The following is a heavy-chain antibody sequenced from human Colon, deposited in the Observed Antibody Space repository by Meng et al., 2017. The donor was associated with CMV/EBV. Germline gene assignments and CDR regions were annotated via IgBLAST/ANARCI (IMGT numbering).Heavy chain of an antibody. CDR1: GFTFDDYA. V-gene: IGHV3-9*01. CDR3: ARGGEMNHDY. J-gene: IGHJ4*02. D-gene: IGHD1-14*01. Sequence: GGSLRLSCAASGFTFDDYAMHWVRQAPGEGLEWVSSITWNSDNIYYVDSVKGRFTISRDNAKNSLYLQMNSLRADDTAVYYCARGGEMNHDYWGQGTLVTVSS. CDR2: ITWNSDNI.